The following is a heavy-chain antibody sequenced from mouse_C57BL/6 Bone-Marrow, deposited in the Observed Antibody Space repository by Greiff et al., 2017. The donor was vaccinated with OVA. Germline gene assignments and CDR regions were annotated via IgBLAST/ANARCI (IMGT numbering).Heavy chain of an antibody. V-gene: IGHV5-6*01. D-gene: IGHD1-1*01. CDR2: ISSGGSYT. CDR3: ARPVFYYGSSPWFAY. Sequence: EVMLVESGGDLVKPGGSLKLSCAASGFTFSSYGMSWVRQTPDKRLEWVATISSGGSYTYYPDSVKGRLTISRDNAKNTLYLQMSSLKSEDTAMYYCARPVFYYGSSPWFAYWGQGTLVTVSA. CDR1: GFTFSSYG. J-gene: IGHJ3*01.